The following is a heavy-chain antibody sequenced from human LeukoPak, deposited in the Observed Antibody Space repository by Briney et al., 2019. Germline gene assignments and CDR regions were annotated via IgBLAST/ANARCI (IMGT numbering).Heavy chain of an antibody. J-gene: IGHJ4*02. CDR3: ARGLLWSGYYVFGLYYFDY. V-gene: IGHV1-8*03. Sequence: GASVKVSCKASGYTFTSYDINWVRQATGQGLEWMGWMNPNSGNTGYAQKFQGRVTITRNTSISTAYMELSSPRSEDTAVYYCARGLLWSGYYVFGLYYFDYWGQGTLVTVSS. CDR1: GYTFTSYD. D-gene: IGHD3-3*01. CDR2: MNPNSGNT.